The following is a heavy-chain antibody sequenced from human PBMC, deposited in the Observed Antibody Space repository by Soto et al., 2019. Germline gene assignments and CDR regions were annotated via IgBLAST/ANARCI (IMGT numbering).Heavy chain of an antibody. CDR1: GFTFSNAW. Sequence: GGSLRLSCAASGFTFSNAWMSWVRQAPGKGLEWVGRIKSKTDGGTTDYAAPVKGRFTISRDDSKNTLYLQMNSLKTEDTAVYYCTTDLPYYDFWSGPADDAFDIWGQGTMVTVSS. CDR2: IKSKTDGGTT. CDR3: TTDLPYYDFWSGPADDAFDI. D-gene: IGHD3-3*01. J-gene: IGHJ3*02. V-gene: IGHV3-15*01.